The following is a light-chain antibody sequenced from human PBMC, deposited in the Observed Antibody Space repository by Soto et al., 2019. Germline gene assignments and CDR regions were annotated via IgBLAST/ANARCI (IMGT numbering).Light chain of an antibody. CDR2: GNI. V-gene: IGLV1-40*01. J-gene: IGLJ2*01. CDR3: QSYDSSLSGVV. CDR1: SSNIGAGYE. Sequence: QSVLTQPPSVCGAPGQRVTISCTGSSSNIGAGYEVHWYQQLPGTAPKLLIYGNIYRPSGVPDRFSGYKSGTSVSLAITGLQAEDEADYHCQSYDSSLSGVVFGGGTKLTVL.